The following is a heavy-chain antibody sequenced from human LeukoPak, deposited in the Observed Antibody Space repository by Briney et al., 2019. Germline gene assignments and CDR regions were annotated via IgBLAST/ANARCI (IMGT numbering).Heavy chain of an antibody. CDR3: TGGDYEGNWFDP. Sequence: SETLSLTCTVSGGSISSYYWSWIRQPPGKGLEWIGYIYYSGSTNYNPSLKSRVTISVDTSKNQFSLKLSSVTAADTAVYYCTGGDYEGNWFDPWGQGTLVTVSS. D-gene: IGHD4-17*01. V-gene: IGHV4-59*01. J-gene: IGHJ5*02. CDR1: GGSISSYY. CDR2: IYYSGST.